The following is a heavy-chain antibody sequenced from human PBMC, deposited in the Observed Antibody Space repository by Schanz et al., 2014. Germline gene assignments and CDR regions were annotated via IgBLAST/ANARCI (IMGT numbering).Heavy chain of an antibody. D-gene: IGHD3-16*01. V-gene: IGHV1-18*04. CDR3: ARGGRWLQSDAFDI. Sequence: QVRLVQSGAEAREPGASVKVSCKATGYMFDTYGFAWVRQAPGQGLEWMGWISVYNGKTNYAQKFQGRVTMTTDTSTSTAYMELRSLRSDDTAVYYCARGGRWLQSDAFDIWGQGTMVTVSS. CDR1: GYMFDTYG. CDR2: ISVYNGKT. J-gene: IGHJ3*02.